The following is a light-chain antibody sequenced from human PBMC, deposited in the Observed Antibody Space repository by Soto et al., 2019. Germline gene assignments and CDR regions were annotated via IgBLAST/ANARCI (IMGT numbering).Light chain of an antibody. V-gene: IGLV1-44*01. CDR2: SNN. J-gene: IGLJ1*01. Sequence: SSANIGRNTVNWYQQLPGTAPKLLIYSNNQRPSGVPDRFSGSKSGTSAPLAISGLQSEDEADYYCAAWDDSLNGYYVFGTGTKVTVL. CDR1: SANIGRNT. CDR3: AAWDDSLNGYYV.